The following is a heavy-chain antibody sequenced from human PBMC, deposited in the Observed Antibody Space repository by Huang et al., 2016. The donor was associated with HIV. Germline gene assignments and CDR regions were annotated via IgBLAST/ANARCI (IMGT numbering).Heavy chain of an antibody. Sequence: QLQLQESGPGQVKPSETLSLTCPVSGDFISSTNYYWGWIRQSPGKGLEWVGSVYQSGSTNYSPSLKSRVTLSVDTSRNQFSLRLNSVTAADTAVYYCASQHIGAAATWFWGRGTQVAVSS. J-gene: IGHJ4*02. CDR3: ASQHIGAAATWF. CDR1: GDFISSTNYY. V-gene: IGHV4-39*01. D-gene: IGHD6-13*01. CDR2: VYQSGST.